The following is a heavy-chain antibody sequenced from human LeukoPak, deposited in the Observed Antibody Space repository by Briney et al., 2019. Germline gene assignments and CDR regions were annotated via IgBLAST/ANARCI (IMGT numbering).Heavy chain of an antibody. CDR1: GFTFSNYP. D-gene: IGHD1-26*01. CDR2: TSSDERNK. J-gene: IGHJ4*02. V-gene: IGHV3-30*04. Sequence: GGSLRLSCAASGFTFSNYPMHWVRQAPGKGLEWVAVTSSDERNKHYSGSVKGRFTISRDNSKSTLYLQMSSLRPEDTALYYCARDMLGNRGTYDFDYWGQGTLVTVSS. CDR3: ARDMLGNRGTYDFDY.